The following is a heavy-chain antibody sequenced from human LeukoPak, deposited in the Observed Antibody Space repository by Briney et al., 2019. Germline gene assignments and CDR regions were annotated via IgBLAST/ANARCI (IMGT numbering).Heavy chain of an antibody. Sequence: SETLSLTCTASGGSISTSYYYWGWIRQPPGKRLEWIGNIHNSESTYYNPSLKSRVTISVDTSKNQFSLKLSSVTAADTAVYYCARQVTFGYAYAYYFDYWGQGSLVTVSS. J-gene: IGHJ4*02. CDR3: ARQVTFGYAYAYYFDY. V-gene: IGHV4-39*01. CDR1: GGSISTSYYY. D-gene: IGHD5-18*01. CDR2: IHNSEST.